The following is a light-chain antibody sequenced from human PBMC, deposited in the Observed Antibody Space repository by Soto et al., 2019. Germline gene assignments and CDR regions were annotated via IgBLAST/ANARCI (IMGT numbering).Light chain of an antibody. Sequence: DIVMTQSPLSLAVIPGEPASISCRSSQSLLHSNGYNYLDWYLQKPGQSPQLLIYLGSNRASGVPDRFSGSGSGTDFTLKISRAEAEDVGVYYCMQALQTPITFGQGTRLEIK. CDR3: MQALQTPIT. CDR1: QSLLHSNGYNY. J-gene: IGKJ5*01. CDR2: LGS. V-gene: IGKV2-28*01.